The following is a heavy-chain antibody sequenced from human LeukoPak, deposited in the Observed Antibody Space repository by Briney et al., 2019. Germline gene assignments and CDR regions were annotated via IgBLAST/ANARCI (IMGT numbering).Heavy chain of an antibody. CDR3: ARAQTTVAYPFFY. V-gene: IGHV3-7*01. Sequence: GGSLLLPCAASGFTFSSYWMSWVRQAPGKGLEWVANIKQDGSERYYVDSVKGRFTISRDNAKNSLCLQMNSLRAEDTAVYYCARAQTTVAYPFFYWGRGTLVTVSS. D-gene: IGHD4-23*01. CDR2: IKQDGSER. CDR1: GFTFSSYW. J-gene: IGHJ4*02.